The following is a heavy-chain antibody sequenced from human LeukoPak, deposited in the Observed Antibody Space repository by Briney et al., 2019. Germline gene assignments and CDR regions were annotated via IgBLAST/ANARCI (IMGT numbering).Heavy chain of an antibody. Sequence: PSETLSLTCSVSGGSISDTTYFWGWIRQPPGKGLEWIGSIYSSGSTYYNPSLKSRVTISVDTSKNQFSLKLSSVTAADTAVYYCARVFARQLARVDYWGQGTLVTVSS. J-gene: IGHJ4*02. CDR2: IYSSGST. CDR3: ARVFARQLARVDY. D-gene: IGHD6-13*01. V-gene: IGHV4-39*07. CDR1: GGSISDTTYF.